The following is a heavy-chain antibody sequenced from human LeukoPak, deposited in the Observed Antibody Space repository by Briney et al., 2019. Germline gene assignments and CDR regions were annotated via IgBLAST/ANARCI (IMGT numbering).Heavy chain of an antibody. D-gene: IGHD3-10*01. V-gene: IGHV4-59*01. Sequence: SETLSLTCSVSGGSISNYYWTRIRQPPGKGLEWIGDIYYSGSANYNPSFNSRGTISVDAPKHQFYLKLTSVTASDTAVYYCARQSRHYYTSGGNLPPWPATMDVWGQGTTVTVPS. CDR1: GGSISNYY. CDR3: ARQSRHYYTSGGNLPPWPATMDV. CDR2: IYYSGSA. J-gene: IGHJ6*02.